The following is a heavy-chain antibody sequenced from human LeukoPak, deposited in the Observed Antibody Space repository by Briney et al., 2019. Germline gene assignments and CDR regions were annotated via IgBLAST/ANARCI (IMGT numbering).Heavy chain of an antibody. CDR1: GFTFSSYE. CDR3: AREGRVDYFDY. CDR2: ISSSGSTI. V-gene: IGHV3-48*03. Sequence: GGSLRLSCEASGFTFSSYEMNWVRQAPGKGLEWVSYISSSGSTIYYADSVKGRFTISRDNAKNSLYLQMNSLRAEDTAVYYCAREGRVDYFDYWGQGTLVTVSS. D-gene: IGHD1-26*01. J-gene: IGHJ4*02.